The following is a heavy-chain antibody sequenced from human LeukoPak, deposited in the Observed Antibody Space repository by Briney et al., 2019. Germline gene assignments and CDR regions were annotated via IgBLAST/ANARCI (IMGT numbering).Heavy chain of an antibody. Sequence: PSETLSLTCAVSGYSISSGYYWGWIRQPPGKGLEWIGSIYHSGSTYYNPSLKSRVTISVDTSKNQFSLKLGSVTAADTAVYYCARYGSGSPFDYWGQGTLVTVSS. CDR2: IYHSGST. CDR1: GYSISSGYY. V-gene: IGHV4-38-2*01. J-gene: IGHJ4*02. CDR3: ARYGSGSPFDY. D-gene: IGHD3-10*01.